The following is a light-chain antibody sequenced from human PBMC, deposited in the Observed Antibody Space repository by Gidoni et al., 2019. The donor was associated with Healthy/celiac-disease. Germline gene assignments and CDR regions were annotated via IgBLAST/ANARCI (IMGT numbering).Light chain of an antibody. Sequence: QSVLTQPPSASGTPGQRVTISCSGSSSNIGSNYVYWYQQLPGTAPKLLIYRNNQRPSGVPDRFSGSTSGTSASLAISGLRSEDEADYYCAAWDDSLSGSGVFGTGTKVTVL. J-gene: IGLJ1*01. CDR3: AAWDDSLSGSGV. V-gene: IGLV1-47*01. CDR1: SSNIGSNY. CDR2: RNN.